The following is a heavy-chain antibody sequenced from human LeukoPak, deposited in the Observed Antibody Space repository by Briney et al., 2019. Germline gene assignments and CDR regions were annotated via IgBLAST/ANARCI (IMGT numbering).Heavy chain of an antibody. Sequence: SVKVSCKASGGTFSSYAISWVRQAPGQGLEWMGRIIPIFGTANYAQNFQGRVTITTDESTSTAHMELSSLRSEDTAVYYCARDWPEYSSSYFDYWGQGTLVTVSS. V-gene: IGHV1-69*05. CDR3: ARDWPEYSSSYFDY. CDR1: GGTFSSYA. J-gene: IGHJ4*02. CDR2: IIPIFGTA. D-gene: IGHD6-6*01.